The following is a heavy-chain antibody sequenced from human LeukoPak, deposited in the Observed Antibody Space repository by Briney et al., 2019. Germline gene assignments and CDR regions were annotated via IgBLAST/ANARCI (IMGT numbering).Heavy chain of an antibody. CDR1: GGSISSYY. V-gene: IGHV4-59*06. J-gene: IGHJ4*02. D-gene: IGHD3-10*01. CDR3: ARVGTNYYGSGSYYRSFDY. Sequence: KSSETLSLTCTVSGGSISSYYWSWIRQHPGKGLEWIGYIYYSGSTYYNPSLKSRVTISVDTSKSQFSLKLSSVTAADTAVYYCARVGTNYYGSGSYYRSFDYWGQGTLVTVSS. CDR2: IYYSGST.